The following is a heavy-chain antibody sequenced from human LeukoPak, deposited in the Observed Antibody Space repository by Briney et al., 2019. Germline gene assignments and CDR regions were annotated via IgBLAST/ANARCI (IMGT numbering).Heavy chain of an antibody. CDR3: AKGLGTSGYHDY. D-gene: IGHD3-22*01. CDR2: ISDSGDRT. J-gene: IGHJ4*02. Sequence: GGSMRLSCAASGFPFSNYAMTWVRQAPGKGLERVSGISDSGDRTYYADSVKGRFTISRDNSKNMLYLQMNSLRVEDTALYYCAKGLGTSGYHDYWGQGTLVTVSS. V-gene: IGHV3-23*01. CDR1: GFPFSNYA.